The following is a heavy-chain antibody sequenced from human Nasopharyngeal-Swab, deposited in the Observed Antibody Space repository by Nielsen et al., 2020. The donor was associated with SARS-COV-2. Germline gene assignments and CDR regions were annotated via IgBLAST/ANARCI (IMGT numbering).Heavy chain of an antibody. D-gene: IGHD6-19*01. CDR1: GFTFSSYA. J-gene: IGHJ4*02. CDR2: ISYDGSNK. CDR3: ARDRFRSGWFPGGY. V-gene: IGHV3-30*04. Sequence: GGSLRLSCAASGFTFSSYAMHWVRQAPGKGLEWVAVISYDGSNKYYADSVKGRFTISRDNSKNTLYLQMNSLRAEDTAVYYCARDRFRSGWFPGGYWGQGTLVTVSS.